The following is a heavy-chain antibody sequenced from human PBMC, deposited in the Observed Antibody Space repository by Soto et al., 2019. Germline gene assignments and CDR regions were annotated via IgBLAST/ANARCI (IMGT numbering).Heavy chain of an antibody. J-gene: IGHJ5*02. CDR2: VLPGDPST. V-gene: IGHV5-10-1*01. D-gene: IGHD4-17*01. CDR3: ARRLRNAPTSYGAHWYEP. CDR1: GYTFNDYY. Sequence: PAQSLKISCRASGYTFNDYYIDWLRQQSGHGPEWMGRVLPGDPSTDYHPCFRGRCVIHTDKSLTAVYLPLSNLTAADIALYYCARRLRNAPTSYGAHWYEPGGQGTLVTLAS.